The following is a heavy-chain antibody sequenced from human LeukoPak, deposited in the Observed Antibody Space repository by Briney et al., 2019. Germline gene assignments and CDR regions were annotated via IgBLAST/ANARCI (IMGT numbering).Heavy chain of an antibody. Sequence: KTRGSLRLSCAASGFTFSGYSMNWVRQAPGKGLESVSSISSRSSGIYYADSVKGRFTISRDNAKNSLYLQMNSLRAEDTAVYYCARDRGRSTSFQLSVWGQGTLVTVSS. CDR1: GFTFSGYS. D-gene: IGHD2-2*01. V-gene: IGHV3-21*01. CDR2: ISSRSSGI. CDR3: ARDRGRSTSFQLSV. J-gene: IGHJ4*02.